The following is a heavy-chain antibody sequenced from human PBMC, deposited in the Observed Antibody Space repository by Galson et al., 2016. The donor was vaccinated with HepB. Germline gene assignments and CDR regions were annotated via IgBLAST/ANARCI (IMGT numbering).Heavy chain of an antibody. V-gene: IGHV3-53*01. J-gene: IGHJ2*01. D-gene: IGHD5-12*01. CDR2: IYSGGRT. CDR3: AANKVATKPSPYWYLGL. Sequence: SLRLSCAASGLTVSSNYMTWVRQAPGKGLEWVSVIYSGGRTYYADSVKGRFTISRDNSKNTLYLQMNSLRADDTTVYYCAANKVATKPSPYWYLGLWGRGTLVTVAS. CDR1: GLTVSSNY.